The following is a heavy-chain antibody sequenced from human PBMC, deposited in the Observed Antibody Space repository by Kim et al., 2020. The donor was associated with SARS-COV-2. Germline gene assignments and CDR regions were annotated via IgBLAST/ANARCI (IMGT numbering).Heavy chain of an antibody. J-gene: IGHJ4*02. CDR2: ISGIGGMT. Sequence: GGSLRLSCAASGFTFSSDAMSWVRQAPGKGLEWVSAISGIGGMTYYADSVKGRFTISRDNPKSTLYLQMNSLRAEDTAVYYCAKIGHSGVSWYSRIDYWGQGTLVTVSS. CDR1: GFTFSSDA. V-gene: IGHV3-23*01. D-gene: IGHD2-15*01. CDR3: AKIGHSGVSWYSRIDY.